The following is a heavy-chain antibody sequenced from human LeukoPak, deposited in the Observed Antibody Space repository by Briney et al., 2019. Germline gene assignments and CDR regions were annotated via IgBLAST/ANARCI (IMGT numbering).Heavy chain of an antibody. CDR3: ARGRDGYKHFDY. V-gene: IGHV4-34*01. D-gene: IGHD5-24*01. CDR1: GGSFGGYY. Sequence: SETLSLTCAVYGGSFGGYYWSWIRQPPGKGLEWIGEINHSGSTNYNPSLKSRVTISVDTSKNQFSLKLSSVTAADTAVYYCARGRDGYKHFDYWGQGTLVTVSS. CDR2: INHSGST. J-gene: IGHJ4*02.